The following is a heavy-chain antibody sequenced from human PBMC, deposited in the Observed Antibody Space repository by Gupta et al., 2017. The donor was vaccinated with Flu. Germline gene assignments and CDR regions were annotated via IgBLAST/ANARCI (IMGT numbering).Heavy chain of an antibody. J-gene: IGHJ4*02. Sequence: QVQLQDSGPGLVKPSETLSLTCTVSGGSIRNYYWSWIRQPPGKGLEWIGYIYYSGSTNYNPSLNSRVTISLDTSKNQFSLRLTSVTAADTAVYYCARDTAMNKWGRGTLVTVSS. CDR3: ARDTAMNK. CDR1: GGSIRNYY. CDR2: IYYSGST. V-gene: IGHV4-59*08. D-gene: IGHD5-18*01.